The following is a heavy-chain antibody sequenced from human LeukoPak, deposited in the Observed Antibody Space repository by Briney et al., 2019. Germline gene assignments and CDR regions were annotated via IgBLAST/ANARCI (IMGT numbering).Heavy chain of an antibody. J-gene: IGHJ4*02. Sequence: PSETLSLTCTVSGGSISSSSYYWGWIRQPPGKGLEWIGSIYYSGSTNYNPSLKSRVTISVDTSKNQFSLKLSSVTAADTAVYYCARFYSSSWLFDYWGQGTLVTVSS. CDR1: GGSISSSSYY. D-gene: IGHD6-13*01. CDR2: IYYSGST. CDR3: ARFYSSSWLFDY. V-gene: IGHV4-39*07.